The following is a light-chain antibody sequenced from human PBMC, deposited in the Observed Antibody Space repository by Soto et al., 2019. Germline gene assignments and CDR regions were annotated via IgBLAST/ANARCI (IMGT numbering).Light chain of an antibody. CDR1: ISDFGGYNY. CDR3: SSYTSSSTLV. J-gene: IGLJ1*01. CDR2: EFS. V-gene: IGLV2-14*01. Sequence: QCVLTQPASVSGSPGQSLTISCTGTISDFGGYNYVSCYQQHPGKAPKLMIYEFSNRPSGVSNRFSGSKSGNTASLTISGLQAEDEADYYCSSYTSSSTLVFGTGTQGTVL.